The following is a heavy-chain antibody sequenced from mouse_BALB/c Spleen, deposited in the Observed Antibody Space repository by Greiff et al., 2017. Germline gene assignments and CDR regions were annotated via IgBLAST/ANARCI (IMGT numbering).Heavy chain of an antibody. CDR3: ASSMTGGYAMDY. CDR1: GYSITSDYA. J-gene: IGHJ4*01. Sequence: EVKLEESGPGLVKPSQSLSLTCTVTGYSITSDYAWNWIRQFPGNKLEWMGYISYSGSTSYNPSLKSRISITRDTSKNQFFLQLNSVTTEDTATYYCASSMTGGYAMDYWGQGTSVTVSS. V-gene: IGHV3-2*02. CDR2: ISYSGST. D-gene: IGHD2-3*01.